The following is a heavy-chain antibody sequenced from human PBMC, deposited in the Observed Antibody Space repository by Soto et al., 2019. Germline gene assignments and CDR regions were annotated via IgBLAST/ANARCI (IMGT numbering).Heavy chain of an antibody. CDR3: EKHFGSDPKWLDP. D-gene: IGHD3-3*01. Sequence: SETLSLTCTVSGGSISTPDHYWGWIRQPPGKGLEWIGRINYSGSTYYTTSLRSRVTMFVDVSKNQFSLKLTSVTATDTAIYYWEKHFGSDPKWLDPWGRGPLVTAS. V-gene: IGHV4-39*01. J-gene: IGHJ5*02. CDR1: GGSISTPDHY. CDR2: INYSGST.